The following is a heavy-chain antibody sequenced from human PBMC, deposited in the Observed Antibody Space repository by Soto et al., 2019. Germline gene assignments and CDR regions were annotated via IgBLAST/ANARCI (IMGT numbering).Heavy chain of an antibody. D-gene: IGHD3-16*01. V-gene: IGHV5-51*01. CDR2: IYPGDSDT. Sequence: GESLKISCKGAGYSFNTYWIRWVRQMPGKGLEWMGIIYPGDSDTRYSPSFQGQVTISADKSISTAYLQWSSLKASDTAMYYCARLGDYVWDRSADYYYYGMDVWGQGTTVTVSS. J-gene: IGHJ6*02. CDR1: GYSFNTYW. CDR3: ARLGDYVWDRSADYYYYGMDV.